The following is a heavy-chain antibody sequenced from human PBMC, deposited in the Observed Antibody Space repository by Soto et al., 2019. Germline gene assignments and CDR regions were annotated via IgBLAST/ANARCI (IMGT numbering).Heavy chain of an antibody. J-gene: IGHJ4*02. Sequence: RLTLTCSVSGGSISSGDYYWSWIRQPPGKGLEWIGYIYYSGTTHYSPSLKSRVTISPDRSKNQFSLKVSSLTAADTAVYYCARDYGSGSGPEYWGQGTLVTVSS. V-gene: IGHV4-30-4*01. CDR3: ARDYGSGSGPEY. D-gene: IGHD3-10*01. CDR2: IYYSGTT. CDR1: GGSISSGDYY.